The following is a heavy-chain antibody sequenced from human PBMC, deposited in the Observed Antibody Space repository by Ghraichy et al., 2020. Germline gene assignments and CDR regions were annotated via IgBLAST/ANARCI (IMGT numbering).Heavy chain of an antibody. V-gene: IGHV4-39*01. CDR1: GGSISSSSYY. CDR3: ATRGHYDFWSGYLD. Sequence: SETLSLTCTVSGGSISSSSYYWGWIRQPPRKGLEWIGSIYYSGSTYYNPSLKSRVTISVDTSKNQFSLKLSSVTAADTAVYYCATRGHYDFWSGYLDWGQGTLVTVSS. J-gene: IGHJ4*02. CDR2: IYYSGST. D-gene: IGHD3-3*01.